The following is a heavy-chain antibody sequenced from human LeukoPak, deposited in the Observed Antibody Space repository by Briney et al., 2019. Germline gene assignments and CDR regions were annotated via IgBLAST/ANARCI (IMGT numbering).Heavy chain of an antibody. Sequence: SETLSLTCTVSGGSFSSGSYYWSWIRQPPGKGLEWIGYIYYSGSTNYNPSLKSRVTISVDTSKNQFSLKLSSVTAADTAVYYCARGPGAHYDFGSGYRATDFDYWGQGTLVTVSS. J-gene: IGHJ4*02. CDR2: IYYSGST. D-gene: IGHD3-3*01. CDR3: ARGPGAHYDFGSGYRATDFDY. V-gene: IGHV4-61*01. CDR1: GGSFSSGSYY.